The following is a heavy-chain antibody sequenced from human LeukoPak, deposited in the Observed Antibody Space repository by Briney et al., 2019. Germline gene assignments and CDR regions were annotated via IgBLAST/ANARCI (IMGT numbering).Heavy chain of an antibody. CDR3: AKDHYYDSSGYHPLGY. CDR1: GFTFSSYA. CDR2: IRYDGSNK. Sequence: GGSLRLSCAASGFTFSSYAMSWVRQAPGKGLEWVAFIRYDGSNKYYADSVKGRFTISRDNSKNTLYLQMNSLRAEDTAVYYCAKDHYYDSSGYHPLGYWGQGTLVSVSS. V-gene: IGHV3-30*02. J-gene: IGHJ4*02. D-gene: IGHD3-22*01.